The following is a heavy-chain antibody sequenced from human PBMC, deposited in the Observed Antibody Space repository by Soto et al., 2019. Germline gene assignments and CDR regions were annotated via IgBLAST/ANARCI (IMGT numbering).Heavy chain of an antibody. CDR2: INPNSGGT. J-gene: IGHJ5*02. D-gene: IGHD6-13*01. CDR3: ARGCRRGGSSWYVIWCDP. Sequence: QVQLVQSGAEVKKPGASVKVSCKASGYTFTGYYMHWVRQAPGQGLEWMGWINPNSGGTNYAQKVQGRVTMTRDTSISTAYMELSRLRSDDTAVYYCARGCRRGGSSWYVIWCDPWGQGTLVTVSS. CDR1: GYTFTGYY. V-gene: IGHV1-2*02.